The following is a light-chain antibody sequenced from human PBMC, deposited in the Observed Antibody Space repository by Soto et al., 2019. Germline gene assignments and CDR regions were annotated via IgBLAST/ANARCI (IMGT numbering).Light chain of an antibody. Sequence: QSVLTQPASVSGSPGQSITISCTGTNTDIGGYNYVSWYQQHPGQAPKLMLSGVNNRPSGVSNRFSGSKSGNTASLTISGLQTEDEADYYCSSYTSRSTHVFGTGTKVTVL. CDR3: SSYTSRSTHV. J-gene: IGLJ1*01. V-gene: IGLV2-14*01. CDR2: GVN. CDR1: NTDIGGYNY.